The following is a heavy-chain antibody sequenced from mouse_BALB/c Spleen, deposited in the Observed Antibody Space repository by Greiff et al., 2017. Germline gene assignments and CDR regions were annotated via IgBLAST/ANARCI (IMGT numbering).Heavy chain of an antibody. CDR3: ARAGNYDYAMDY. J-gene: IGHJ4*01. CDR2: ISDGGSYT. CDR1: GFTFSDYY. Sequence: EVQLVESGGGLVKPGGSLKLSCAASGFTFSDYYMYWVRQTPEKRLEWVATISDGGSYTYYPDSVKGRFTISRDNAKNNLYLQMSSLKSEDTAMYYCARAGNYDYAMDYWGQGTSVTVSS. D-gene: IGHD2-1*01. V-gene: IGHV5-4*02.